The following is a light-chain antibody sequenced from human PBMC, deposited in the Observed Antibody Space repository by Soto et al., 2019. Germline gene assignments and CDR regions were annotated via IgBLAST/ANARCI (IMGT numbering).Light chain of an antibody. CDR2: GAT. CDR1: QSVSDN. CDR3: QQYDEWPRT. V-gene: IGKV3-15*01. J-gene: IGKJ1*01. Sequence: EIVMTQSPATLSVSPGERAALSCRASQSVSDNLAWYQQRPGQAPRLLVSGATVRATGIPARFSGRGSGTQFTLTINGLQSEDVEVNYCQQYDEWPRTFGQGTKVEI.